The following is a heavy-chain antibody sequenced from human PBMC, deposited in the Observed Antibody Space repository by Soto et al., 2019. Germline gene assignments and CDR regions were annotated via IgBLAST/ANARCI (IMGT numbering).Heavy chain of an antibody. V-gene: IGHV3-66*01. CDR3: ARGRLIAVAGSYYFDY. Sequence: EVQLVESGGGLVQPGGSLRLSCAASGFTVSSNYMSWVRQAPGKGLEWVSVIYSGGSTYYADSVKGRFTISRDNSKNTLYLQMNSLRAEDTAVYYCARGRLIAVAGSYYFDYWGQGTLVTVSS. J-gene: IGHJ4*02. CDR1: GFTVSSNY. CDR2: IYSGGST. D-gene: IGHD6-19*01.